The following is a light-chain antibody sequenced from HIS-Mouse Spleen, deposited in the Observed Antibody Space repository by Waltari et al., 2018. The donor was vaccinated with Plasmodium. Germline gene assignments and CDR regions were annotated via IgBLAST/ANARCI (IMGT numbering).Light chain of an antibody. J-gene: IGLJ3*02. CDR1: SSNIGSNY. Sequence: QSVLTQPPSASGPPGQRVTISCSGSSSNIGSNYVSWYQQLPGTAPNLLIYRNNQRPSGVPDRFSGSKSGTSASLAISGLRSEDEADYYCAAWDDSLSGRVFGGGTKLTVL. V-gene: IGLV1-47*01. CDR3: AAWDDSLSGRV. CDR2: RNN.